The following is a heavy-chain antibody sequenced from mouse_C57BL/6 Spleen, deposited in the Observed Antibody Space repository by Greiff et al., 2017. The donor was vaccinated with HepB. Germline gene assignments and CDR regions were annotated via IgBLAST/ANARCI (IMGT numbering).Heavy chain of an antibody. V-gene: IGHV1-85*01. Sequence: QVQLQQSGTVLARPGASVKLSCKASGYTFTSYDINWVKQRPGQGLEWIGWIYPRDGSTKYNEKFKGKATLTVDTSSSTAYMELHSLTSEDSAVYFCASSPQGWFAYWGQGTLVTVSA. CDR1: GYTFTSYD. CDR2: IYPRDGST. CDR3: ASSPQGWFAY. J-gene: IGHJ3*01.